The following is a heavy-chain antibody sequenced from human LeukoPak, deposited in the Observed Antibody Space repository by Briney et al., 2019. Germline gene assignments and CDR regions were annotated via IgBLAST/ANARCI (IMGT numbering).Heavy chain of an antibody. CDR3: ARAATSHYFDY. CDR1: GGSISSGGYY. J-gene: IGHJ4*02. CDR2: IYYSGKT. Sequence: SQTLSLTCTVSGGSISSGGYYWSWIRQPPGKGLEWIGYIYYSGKTYFNPSLKSRVTISGDRSKNQFSLKLSSVTAADTAIYYCARAATSHYFDYWGPGTLVTVSS. V-gene: IGHV4-30-2*01.